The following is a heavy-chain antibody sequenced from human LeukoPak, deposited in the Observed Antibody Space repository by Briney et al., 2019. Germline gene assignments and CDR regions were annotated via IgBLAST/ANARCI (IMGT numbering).Heavy chain of an antibody. Sequence: GGSLRLSCAASGFTFSNYDLSWVRQAPGKGLEWVSAISGSGGSTYYADSVKGRFTISRDNSKNTLYLQMNSLRAEDTAVYYCAKEGNDIMITFGGVIVGSFFDYWGQGTLVTVSS. CDR2: ISGSGGST. J-gene: IGHJ4*02. CDR3: AKEGNDIMITFGGVIVGSFFDY. V-gene: IGHV3-23*01. CDR1: GFTFSNYD. D-gene: IGHD3-16*02.